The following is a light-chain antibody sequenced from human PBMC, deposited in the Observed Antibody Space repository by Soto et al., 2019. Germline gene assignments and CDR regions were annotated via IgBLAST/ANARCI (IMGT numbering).Light chain of an antibody. CDR2: DVS. CDR3: SSYTSSSTHVV. V-gene: IGLV2-14*01. J-gene: IGLJ2*01. Sequence: QSALTQPASVSGSPGQSITISCTGTSSDVGGYNYVSWYQQHPGNAPKLMIYDVSNRPSGVSNRFSGSKSGNTASLTISGLQAEYEADYYCSSYTSSSTHVVFGGGTKVTVL. CDR1: SSDVGGYNY.